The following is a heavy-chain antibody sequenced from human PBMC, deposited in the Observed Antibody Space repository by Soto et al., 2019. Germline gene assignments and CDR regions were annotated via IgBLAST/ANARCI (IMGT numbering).Heavy chain of an antibody. J-gene: IGHJ4*02. CDR3: AKDKPSMIVVANYFDY. V-gene: IGHV3-21*04. Sequence: SCAVSGLTYMKYAMSWVRQAPGKGLEWVSSVSATSTHINYADSLKGRFTISRDDAKNSLYLQMNSLRAEDTAVYYCAKDKPSMIVVANYFDYWGQGTLVTVSS. CDR2: VSATSTHI. CDR1: GLTYMKYA. D-gene: IGHD3-22*01.